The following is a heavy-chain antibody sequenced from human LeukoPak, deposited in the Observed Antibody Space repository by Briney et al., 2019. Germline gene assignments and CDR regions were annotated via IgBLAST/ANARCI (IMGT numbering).Heavy chain of an antibody. CDR3: AKDADDYYGSGSHPSFDP. CDR2: IRYDGSNK. Sequence: GGSLRLSCAASGFTFSSYGMHWVRQAPGKGLEWVAFIRYDGSNKYYADSVKGRFTISRDNSKNTLYLQMKSLRAEDTAVYYCAKDADDYYGSGSHPSFDPWGQGTLVTVSS. J-gene: IGHJ5*02. V-gene: IGHV3-30*02. D-gene: IGHD3-10*01. CDR1: GFTFSSYG.